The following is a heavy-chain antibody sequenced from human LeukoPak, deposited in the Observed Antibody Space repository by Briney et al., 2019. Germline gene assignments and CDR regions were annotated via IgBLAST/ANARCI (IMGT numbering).Heavy chain of an antibody. V-gene: IGHV4-34*01. CDR2: VNESGGT. Sequence: SGTLSLTCAVYIDSFSNYHWNWIRQTPAKGMEWIGEVNESGGTNISPSLRSQVILSVDTSKNQFSLKLISVTVADTAIYYCARGQGATVPQVGKNWFDPWGQGTRVTVSS. J-gene: IGHJ5*02. D-gene: IGHD1-26*01. CDR1: IDSFSNYH. CDR3: ARGQGATVPQVGKNWFDP.